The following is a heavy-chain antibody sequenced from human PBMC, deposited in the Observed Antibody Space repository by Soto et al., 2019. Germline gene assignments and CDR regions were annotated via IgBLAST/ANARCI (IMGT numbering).Heavy chain of an antibody. CDR2: IYYSGST. CDR3: ASAGYTSGWSPYYFDF. V-gene: IGHV4-59*01. CDR1: RGSISPYY. D-gene: IGHD6-19*01. J-gene: IGHJ4*02. Sequence: QVLLQESGPGLVKPSETLSLTCTVSRGSISPYYWTWIRQPPGKGLEWIGYIYYSGSTKYTPSLRSRVTISVDTSKNQFSLRLSSVTAAHTAVYYCASAGYTSGWSPYYFDFWGPGTLVTVSS.